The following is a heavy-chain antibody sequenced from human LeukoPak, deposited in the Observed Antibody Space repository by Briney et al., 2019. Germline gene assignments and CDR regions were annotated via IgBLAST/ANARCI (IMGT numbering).Heavy chain of an antibody. Sequence: SETLSLTCTVSGGSISSYYWSWIRQPPGKGLEWIGEINHSGSTNYNPSLKSRVTISVDTSKNQFSLKLSSVTAADTAVYYCARGQKPKWYCSGGSCYFSWFDPWGRGTLVTVSS. CDR2: INHSGST. CDR1: GGSISSYY. V-gene: IGHV4-34*01. CDR3: ARGQKPKWYCSGGSCYFSWFDP. J-gene: IGHJ5*02. D-gene: IGHD2-15*01.